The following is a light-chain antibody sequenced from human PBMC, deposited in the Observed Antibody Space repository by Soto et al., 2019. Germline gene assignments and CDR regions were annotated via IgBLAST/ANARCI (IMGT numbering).Light chain of an antibody. CDR1: QCVSSN. J-gene: IGKJ2*01. V-gene: IGKV3-15*01. CDR2: GAS. Sequence: EIVMTQSRATLSVSPGERATLSCRASQCVSSNLAWYQQKPGQAPRLLIYGASTRATGIPARFSGSGSGTEFALTISSLQSEDFAVYYCQQYNNWPPYTFGQGTKLEIK. CDR3: QQYNNWPPYT.